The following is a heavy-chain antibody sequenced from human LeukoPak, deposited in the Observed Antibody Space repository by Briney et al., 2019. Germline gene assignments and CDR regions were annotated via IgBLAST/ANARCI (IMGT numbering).Heavy chain of an antibody. Sequence: GGSLRLSCAASGFTFSTYSMNWVRQAPGKGLEWVSFTDTSTNYIYYGESMKGRFTISRDNAQNSLYLHMNGLRPEDTAVYYFWKGRNFSLNWGIAMSDGFDIWGQGTMVTVSS. V-gene: IGHV3-21*01. CDR1: GFTFSTYS. J-gene: IGHJ3*02. CDR3: WKGRNFSLNWGIAMSDGFDI. D-gene: IGHD2-21*01. CDR2: TDTSTNYI.